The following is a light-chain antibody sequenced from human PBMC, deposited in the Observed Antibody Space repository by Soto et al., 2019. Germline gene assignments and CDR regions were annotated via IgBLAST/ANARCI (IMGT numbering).Light chain of an antibody. CDR1: SDDVGAYKY. Sequence: SVLTQPASVSGSPGQSITICCAGTSDDVGAYKYVSWYQQHPCKAPQLLIYDATNRPSGISGRFSASKSGNTASLTISRLQAEDEADYYCSSYSRNTLFVFGSGTKVTVL. CDR3: SSYSRNTLFV. J-gene: IGLJ1*01. CDR2: DAT. V-gene: IGLV2-14*03.